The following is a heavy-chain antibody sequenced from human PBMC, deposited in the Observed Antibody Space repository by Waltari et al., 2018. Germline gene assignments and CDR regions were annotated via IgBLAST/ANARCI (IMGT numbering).Heavy chain of an antibody. V-gene: IGHV3-21*02. CDR3: ARERQVADYGFDY. D-gene: IGHD6-19*01. CDR1: GFTFSDYN. Sequence: EVQLVESGGGLVRPGGSLRLSCAASGFTFSDYNMNWIRQAPGNGLEWVSSISTSTNYISDADSVKGRFTISRDNAKNSLYLQMNSLRAEDTAVYYCARERQVADYGFDYWGQGTLVTVSS. J-gene: IGHJ4*02. CDR2: ISTSTNYI.